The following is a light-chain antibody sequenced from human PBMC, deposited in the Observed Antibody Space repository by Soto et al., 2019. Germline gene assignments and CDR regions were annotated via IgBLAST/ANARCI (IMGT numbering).Light chain of an antibody. CDR1: ESVNNK. Sequence: EVVLTQSPATLSVSPGERATLSCRASESVNNKLGWYQQKPGQAPRLLIYRASTRATGIPARFSGSGSGTEFTLTRSSLQAEDSAGSYRHQYNNWFPFTVGHGTRLEIK. J-gene: IGKJ5*01. CDR3: HQYNNWFPFT. V-gene: IGKV3-15*01. CDR2: RAS.